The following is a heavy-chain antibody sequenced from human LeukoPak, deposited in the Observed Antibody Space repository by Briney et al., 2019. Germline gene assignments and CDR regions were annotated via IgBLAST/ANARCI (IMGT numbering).Heavy chain of an antibody. CDR1: GGSISSYY. J-gene: IGHJ4*03. CDR3: ARGPTISETGYFDY. D-gene: IGHD1-1*01. V-gene: IGHV4-34*01. CDR2: VNHRGDT. Sequence: MASETLSLTCTVSGGSISSYYWSWIRQSPGKGLQWIAEVNHRGDTNYNPSVKGRVTISVDTSKNQFSLKVTSLTAADTAVYYCARGPTISETGYFDYWGQGTLVTVSS.